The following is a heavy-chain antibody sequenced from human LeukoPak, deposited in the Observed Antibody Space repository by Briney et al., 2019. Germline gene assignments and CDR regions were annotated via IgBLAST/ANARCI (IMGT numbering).Heavy chain of an antibody. CDR3: AREGLPAMVAGAVAGPFDY. J-gene: IGHJ4*02. CDR2: ISGSGGST. V-gene: IGHV3-23*01. Sequence: QTGGSLRLSCAASGFTFSSYAMSWVRQAPGKGLEWVSAISGSGGSTYYADSVKGRFTISRDNSKNTLYLQMNSLRAEDTAVYYCAREGLPAMVAGAVAGPFDYWGQGTLVTVSS. D-gene: IGHD6-19*01. CDR1: GFTFSSYA.